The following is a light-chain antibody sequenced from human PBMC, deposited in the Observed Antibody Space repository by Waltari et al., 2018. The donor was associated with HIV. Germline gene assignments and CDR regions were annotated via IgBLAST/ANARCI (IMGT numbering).Light chain of an antibody. Sequence: DIQMTQSPSSLSASVEDRVIITCRASQSISSYLNWYQQKPGKVPKLLIHAASTLQSGVPSRFSGSGSGTDFTLTISSLQPEDFATYYCQQSYSRPPTFGQGTNLEI. J-gene: IGKJ2*01. CDR2: AAS. V-gene: IGKV1-39*01. CDR3: QQSYSRPPT. CDR1: QSISSY.